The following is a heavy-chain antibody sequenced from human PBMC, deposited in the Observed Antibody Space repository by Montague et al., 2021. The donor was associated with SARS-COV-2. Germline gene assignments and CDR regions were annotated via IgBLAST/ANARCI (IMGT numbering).Heavy chain of an antibody. Sequence: SETLSLTCAVCGGSFSGYYWCWIRQPPGKGLEWIGEINHSGSTNYNPSLKSRVTISVDTSKNQFSLKLSSVTAADTAVYYCARVRYYGSGTSLGMDVWGQGTTVTVSS. CDR1: GGSFSGYY. D-gene: IGHD3-10*01. CDR3: ARVRYYGSGTSLGMDV. V-gene: IGHV4-34*01. CDR2: INHSGST. J-gene: IGHJ6*02.